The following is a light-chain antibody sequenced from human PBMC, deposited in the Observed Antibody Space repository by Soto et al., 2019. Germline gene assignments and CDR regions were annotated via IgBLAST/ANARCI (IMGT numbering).Light chain of an antibody. CDR2: KAS. V-gene: IGKV1-5*03. CDR1: QSISSW. CDR3: QQYNSYWT. J-gene: IGKJ1*01. Sequence: DIQMTHSPSTLSSSVVDIVTISCRASQSISSWLAWYQQKPGKAPKLLIYKASSLESRVPSRFSGSGSGTELTLNIRSLQPDDFATYYCQQYNSYWTLGQGTKVDIK.